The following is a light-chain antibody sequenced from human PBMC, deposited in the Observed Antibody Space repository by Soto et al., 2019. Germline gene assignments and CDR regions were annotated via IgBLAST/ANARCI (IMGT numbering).Light chain of an antibody. CDR3: MQGTHWPLT. Sequence: DAMMTQSPLSLPVTVGQPASISCRSSRSLVYSDGNTYLSWLQQRPGQSPRRLIYKVSNRDSGVPDRFSGSGSGTDFTLKISKVEAEDIGIYYCMQGTHWPLTFGQGTKLEIK. CDR2: KVS. V-gene: IGKV2-30*01. J-gene: IGKJ2*01. CDR1: RSLVYSDGNTY.